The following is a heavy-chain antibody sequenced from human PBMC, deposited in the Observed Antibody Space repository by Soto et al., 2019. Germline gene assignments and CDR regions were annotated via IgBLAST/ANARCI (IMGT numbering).Heavy chain of an antibody. V-gene: IGHV3-20*04. Sequence: GGSLRLSCAASGFTFDDYGMSWVRQAPGKGLEWVSGINWNGGSTGYADSVKGRFTISRDNAKNSLYLQMNSLRAEDTALYYCARGRVVGATCPFDFWGQGTLVTVSS. D-gene: IGHD1-26*01. CDR3: ARGRVVGATCPFDF. CDR2: INWNGGST. J-gene: IGHJ4*02. CDR1: GFTFDDYG.